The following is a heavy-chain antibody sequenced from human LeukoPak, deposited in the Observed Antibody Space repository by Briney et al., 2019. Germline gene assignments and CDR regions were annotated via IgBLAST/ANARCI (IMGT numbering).Heavy chain of an antibody. J-gene: IGHJ4*02. Sequence: GGSLRLSCAASGFTFGSYSMNWVRQAPGKGLEGVSSISSSSSYIYYADSVKGRFTISRDNAKNSLYLQMNSLRAEDTAVYYCARDETYYYDSSGYYAGYWGQGTLVTVSS. CDR2: ISSSSSYI. D-gene: IGHD3-22*01. CDR3: ARDETYYYDSSGYYAGY. V-gene: IGHV3-21*01. CDR1: GFTFGSYS.